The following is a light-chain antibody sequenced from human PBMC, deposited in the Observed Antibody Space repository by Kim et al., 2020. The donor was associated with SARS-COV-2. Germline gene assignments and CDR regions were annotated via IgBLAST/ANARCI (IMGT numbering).Light chain of an antibody. CDR1: QSISSH. Sequence: DIQMTQSPSTLSASVVDRVTITCRTTQSISSHLNWYQQKPGRAPKLLISAASTLQGGVPSRFSGSGSETDFTLTISSLQPEDFATYYCQQCNSYPWTFGQGTKVDIK. V-gene: IGKV1-39*01. J-gene: IGKJ1*01. CDR3: QQCNSYPWT. CDR2: AAS.